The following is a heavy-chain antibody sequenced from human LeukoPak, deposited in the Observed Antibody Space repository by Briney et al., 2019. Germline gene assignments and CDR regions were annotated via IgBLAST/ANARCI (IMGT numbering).Heavy chain of an antibody. D-gene: IGHD3-3*01. J-gene: IGHJ6*02. CDR2: IYHSGSGST. CDR1: GGSISSGGHS. Sequence: PSETLSLTCTVSGGSISSGGHSWGWIRQPPGKGLEWIGYIYHSGSGSTYYNPSLKSRVTISIHKSKNQFSLKLNSVTAADTAVYYCARINDFWSGPTLDVWGQGTTVTVSS. V-gene: IGHV4-30-2*01. CDR3: ARINDFWSGPTLDV.